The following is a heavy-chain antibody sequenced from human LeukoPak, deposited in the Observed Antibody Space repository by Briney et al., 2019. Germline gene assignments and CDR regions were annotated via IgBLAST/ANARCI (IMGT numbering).Heavy chain of an antibody. CDR3: ARDLGYSYAD. Sequence: SETLSLTCTVSGGSISSSSYYWGWIRQPPGKGLEWIGSIYYSGSTYYSPSLKSRVTISVDTSKNQFSLKLSSVTAADTAVYYCARDLGYSYADWGQGTLVTVSS. CDR1: GGSISSSSYY. CDR2: IYYSGST. D-gene: IGHD5-18*01. J-gene: IGHJ4*02. V-gene: IGHV4-39*07.